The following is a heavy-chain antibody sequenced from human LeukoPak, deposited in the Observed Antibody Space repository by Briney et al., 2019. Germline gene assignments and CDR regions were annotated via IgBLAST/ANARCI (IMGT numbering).Heavy chain of an antibody. CDR2: MNPNSGNT. CDR3: ARISSGYDSPTGY. J-gene: IGHJ4*02. CDR1: EYTFASYD. Sequence: ASVKVSCKASEYTFASYDINWVRQAAGQGLEWMGWMNPNSGNTGYAQKFQGRVTMTRNTSISTAYMELSSLRSEDTAVYYCARISSGYDSPTGYWGQGTLVTVSS. V-gene: IGHV1-8*01. D-gene: IGHD5-12*01.